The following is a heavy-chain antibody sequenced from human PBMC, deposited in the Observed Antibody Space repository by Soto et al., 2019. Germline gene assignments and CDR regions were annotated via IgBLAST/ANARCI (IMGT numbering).Heavy chain of an antibody. CDR1: GGSFSGYY. Sequence: LSLTCAVYGGSFSGYYWSWIRQPPGKGLEWIGEINHSGSTNYNPSLKSRVTISVDTSKNQFSLKLSSVTAADTAVYYCARGPTVPTTYYYDSSGYGYYFDYWGQGTLVTVSS. J-gene: IGHJ4*02. CDR3: ARGPTVPTTYYYDSSGYGYYFDY. D-gene: IGHD3-22*01. V-gene: IGHV4-34*01. CDR2: INHSGST.